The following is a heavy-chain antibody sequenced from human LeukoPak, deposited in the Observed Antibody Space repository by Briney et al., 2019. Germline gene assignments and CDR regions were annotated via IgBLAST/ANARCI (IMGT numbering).Heavy chain of an antibody. CDR1: GGSFSGYY. Sequence: SETLSLTCAVYGGSFSGYYWSWIRQPPGKGLEWIGEINHSGSTNYNPSLKSRVTISVDTSKNQFSLKLSSVTAADTAVYYCARVDYGDYVEHLNYYYYYGMDVWGQGTTVTVSS. J-gene: IGHJ6*02. D-gene: IGHD4-17*01. V-gene: IGHV4-34*01. CDR2: INHSGST. CDR3: ARVDYGDYVEHLNYYYYYGMDV.